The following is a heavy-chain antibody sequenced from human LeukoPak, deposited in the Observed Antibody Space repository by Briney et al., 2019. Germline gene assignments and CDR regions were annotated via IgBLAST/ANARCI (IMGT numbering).Heavy chain of an antibody. J-gene: IGHJ5*02. V-gene: IGHV1-18*01. CDR1: GYTFTSHG. CDR2: TSTYNGQT. Sequence: ASVKVSCKASGYTFTSHGISWVRQAPGQGLEWMGWTSTYNGQTDYTQKFQGRVIMTTDTYRSTVYLEVRSLRSDDTAVYYCARTGVSGTLLFFHYFDPWGQGTLVTVSS. CDR3: ARTGVSGTLLFFHYFDP. D-gene: IGHD5/OR15-5a*01.